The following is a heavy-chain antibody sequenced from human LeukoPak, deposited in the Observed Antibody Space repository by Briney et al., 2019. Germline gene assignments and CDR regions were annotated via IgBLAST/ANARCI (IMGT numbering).Heavy chain of an antibody. D-gene: IGHD2-15*01. CDR3: VRVGYCSGGSC. J-gene: IGHJ4*02. Sequence: SETLSLTCAVYGGSFSGYYWSWIRQPPGKGLEWIGEINHSGSTNYNPSLKSRVTISVDTSKNQFSLKLSSVTAADTAVYYCVRVGYCSGGSCWGQGTLVTVSS. CDR1: GGSFSGYY. CDR2: INHSGST. V-gene: IGHV4-34*01.